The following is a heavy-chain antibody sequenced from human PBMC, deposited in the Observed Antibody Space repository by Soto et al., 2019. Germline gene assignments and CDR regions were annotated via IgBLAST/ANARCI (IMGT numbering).Heavy chain of an antibody. V-gene: IGHV4-59*08. CDR3: ARQSGYSSGWYPE. CDR1: GGSISSYY. D-gene: IGHD6-19*01. J-gene: IGHJ4*02. Sequence: PSETLSLTCTVSGGSISSYYWSWIRQPPGKGLEWIGYIYYSGSTNYNPSLKSRVTISVDTSKNQFSLKLSSVTAADTAVYYCARQSGYSSGWYPEWGQGTLVTVSS. CDR2: IYYSGST.